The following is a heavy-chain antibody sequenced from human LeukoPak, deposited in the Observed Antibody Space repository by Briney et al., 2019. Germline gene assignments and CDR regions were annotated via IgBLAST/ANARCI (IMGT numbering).Heavy chain of an antibody. Sequence: PGGSLTLSCAASGFTFSSYAMSWVRQAPGKGLEWVSAISGSGGSTYYADSVKGRFTISRDNSKNTLYLQMNSLRAEDTAVYYCAKGEMVTIRVIVYWGQGTLVTVSS. CDR1: GFTFSSYA. J-gene: IGHJ4*02. D-gene: IGHD5-24*01. CDR2: ISGSGGST. V-gene: IGHV3-23*01. CDR3: AKGEMVTIRVIVY.